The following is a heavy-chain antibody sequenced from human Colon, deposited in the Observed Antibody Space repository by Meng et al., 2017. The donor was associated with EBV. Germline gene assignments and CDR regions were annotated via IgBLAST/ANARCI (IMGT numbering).Heavy chain of an antibody. V-gene: IGHV4-34*01. D-gene: IGHD1-26*01. J-gene: IGHJ4*02. CDR1: GGSFSGYY. CDR2: INHSGST. Sequence: QVHLQPWGAGMLKPSGTLSLTCAVYGGSFSGYYWSWIRQPPEKGLEWIGEINHSGSTNYNPSLKSRVTISVDTSKKQFSLKLSSVTAADTAVYYCARGPGGSYYLYYFDYWGQGTLVTVSS. CDR3: ARGPGGSYYLYYFDY.